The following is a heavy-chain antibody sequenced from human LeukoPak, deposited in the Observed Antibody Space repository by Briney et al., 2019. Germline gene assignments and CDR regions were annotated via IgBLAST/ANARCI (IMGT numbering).Heavy chain of an antibody. D-gene: IGHD3-10*01. CDR1: GFTLSSYG. CDR3: ARGRVVIPEGPDY. CDR2: IWYDGSDK. V-gene: IGHV3-33*01. Sequence: PGGSLRLSCAASGFTLSSYGMHWVRQAPGKGLEWVALIWYDGSDKYYADSVKGRFTISRDNSKNTLHLQMNSLRAEDTAVYYCARGRVVIPEGPDYWGQGTLVTVSS. J-gene: IGHJ4*02.